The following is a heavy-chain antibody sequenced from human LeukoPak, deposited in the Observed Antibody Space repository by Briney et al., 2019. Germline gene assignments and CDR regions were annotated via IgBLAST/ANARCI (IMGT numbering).Heavy chain of an antibody. CDR3: STTYYYDSSEGY. CDR1: GGSISSSNW. Sequence: GTLSLTCAVSGGSISSSNWWSWVRQPPGKGLEWVGRIKSKTDGGTTDYAAPVKGRFTISRDDSKNTLYLQMNSLKTEDTAVYYCSTTYYYDSSEGYWGQGTLVTVSS. CDR2: IKSKTDGGTT. V-gene: IGHV3-15*07. J-gene: IGHJ4*02. D-gene: IGHD3-22*01.